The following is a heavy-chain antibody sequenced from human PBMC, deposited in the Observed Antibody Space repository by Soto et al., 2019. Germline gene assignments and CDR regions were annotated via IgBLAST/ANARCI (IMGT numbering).Heavy chain of an antibody. CDR2: IYYSGST. CDR1: GGSISSYY. V-gene: IGHV4-59*08. CDR3: ARHITMVRGVMAGWFDP. D-gene: IGHD3-10*01. J-gene: IGHJ5*02. Sequence: SETLSLTCTVSGGSISSYYWSWIRQPPGKGLEWIGYIYYSGSTNYNPSLKSRVTISVDTSKNQFSLKLSSVTAADTAVYYCARHITMVRGVMAGWFDPWGQGTLVTVS.